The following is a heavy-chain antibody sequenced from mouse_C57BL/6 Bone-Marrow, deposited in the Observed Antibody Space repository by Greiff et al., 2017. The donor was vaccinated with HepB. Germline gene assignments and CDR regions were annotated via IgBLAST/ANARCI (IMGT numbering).Heavy chain of an antibody. J-gene: IGHJ2*01. CDR2: IYPGSGNT. Sequence: QVQLKESGAELVRPGASVKLSCKASGYTFTDYYINWVKQRPGQGLEWIARIYPGSGNTYYNEKFKGKATLTAEKSSSTAYMQLSSLTSEDSAVYFCARLGLITTVVESHYFDYWGQGTTLTVSS. D-gene: IGHD1-1*01. CDR1: GYTFTDYY. CDR3: ARLGLITTVVESHYFDY. V-gene: IGHV1-76*01.